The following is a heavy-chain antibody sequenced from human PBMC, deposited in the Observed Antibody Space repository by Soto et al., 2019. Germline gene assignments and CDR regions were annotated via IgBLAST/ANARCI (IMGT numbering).Heavy chain of an antibody. CDR2: IYYSGST. J-gene: IGHJ5*02. D-gene: IGHD3-3*01. V-gene: IGHV4-31*03. CDR3: ARTITIFGVVTISNWFDP. Sequence: KPSETLSLTCTVSGGSISSGGYYWSWIRQHPGKGLEWIGYIYYSGSTYYNPSLKSRVTISVDTSKNQFSLKLSSVTAADTAVYYCARTITIFGVVTISNWFDPWGQGTLVTVSS. CDR1: GGSISSGGYY.